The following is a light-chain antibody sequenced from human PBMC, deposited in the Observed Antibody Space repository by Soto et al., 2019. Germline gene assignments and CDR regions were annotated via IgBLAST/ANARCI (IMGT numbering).Light chain of an antibody. V-gene: IGKV3-15*01. Sequence: EIVMTQSPATLSVSPGERVTLSCRARQSVSSNLAWYQQIPGQAPTLLSDCASTRATGTHARFSGSGSETEFTLNISSLQDEDIAVYYCQQYNNWPRTLGQGTKVDIK. CDR1: QSVSSN. CDR2: CAS. J-gene: IGKJ1*01. CDR3: QQYNNWPRT.